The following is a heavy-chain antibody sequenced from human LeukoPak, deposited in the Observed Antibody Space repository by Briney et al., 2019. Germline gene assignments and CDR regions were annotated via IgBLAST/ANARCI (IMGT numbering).Heavy chain of an antibody. CDR3: ARATYSSGWGTSDY. D-gene: IGHD6-19*01. J-gene: IGHJ4*02. CDR1: GGSTSSYY. Sequence: SETLSLTCTVSGGSTSSYYWSWIRQPPGKGLEWIGYIYYSGSTNYNPSLQSRVTISVDTSKNQFSLKLTSVTAADTAVYYCARATYSSGWGTSDYWGQGTLVTVSS. V-gene: IGHV4-59*01. CDR2: IYYSGST.